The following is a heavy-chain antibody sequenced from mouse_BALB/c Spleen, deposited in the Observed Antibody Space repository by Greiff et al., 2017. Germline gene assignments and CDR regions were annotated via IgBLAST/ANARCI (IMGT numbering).Heavy chain of an antibody. V-gene: IGHV5-17*02. J-gene: IGHJ3*01. D-gene: IGHD3-3*01. CDR1: GFTFSSFG. Sequence: EVLLVESGGGLVQPGGSRKLSCAASGFTFSSFGMHWVRQAPEKGLEWVAYISRGSSTIYYADTVKGRFTISRDNPKNTLFLQMTSLRSEDTAMYYCASGGRGCAYWGQGTLVTVSA. CDR3: ASGGRGCAY. CDR2: ISRGSSTI.